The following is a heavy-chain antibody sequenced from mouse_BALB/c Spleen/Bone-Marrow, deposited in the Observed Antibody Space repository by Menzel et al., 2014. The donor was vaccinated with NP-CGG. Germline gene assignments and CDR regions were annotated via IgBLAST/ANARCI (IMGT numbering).Heavy chain of an antibody. CDR1: GFNIKDTY. V-gene: IGHV14-3*02. CDR2: IDPANGNT. J-gene: IGHJ3*01. CDR3: ARWKLGRGWFAY. D-gene: IGHD4-1*01. Sequence: EVKLVESGAELVKPGASVKLSCTASGFNIKDTYMHWVKQRPEQGLEWIGRIDPANGNTKYDPKFQGKATITADTSSNTAFLQLNSLPSEDTAVYYCARWKLGRGWFAYWGQGTLVTVSA.